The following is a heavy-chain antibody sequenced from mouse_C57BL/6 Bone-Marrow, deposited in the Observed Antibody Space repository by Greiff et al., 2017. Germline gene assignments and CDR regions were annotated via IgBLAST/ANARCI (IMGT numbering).Heavy chain of an antibody. V-gene: IGHV1-50*01. Sequence: VKLQQPGAELVKPGASVKLSCKASGYTFTSYWMQWVKQRPGQGLEWIGEIDASDSYTNYNQKFKGKATLTVDTSSSTAYMQLSSLTSEDSAVYYCASYYDYPFDYWGQGTTLTVSS. D-gene: IGHD2-4*01. J-gene: IGHJ2*01. CDR1: GYTFTSYW. CDR3: ASYYDYPFDY. CDR2: IDASDSYT.